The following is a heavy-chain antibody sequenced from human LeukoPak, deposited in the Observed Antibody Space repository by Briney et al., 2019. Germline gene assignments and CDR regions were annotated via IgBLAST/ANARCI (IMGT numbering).Heavy chain of an antibody. V-gene: IGHV4-34*01. J-gene: IGHJ5*02. CDR3: ARGVVSTSRHHQNRFDP. CDR2: VFHDGIA. CDR1: GGSFSDDF. D-gene: IGHD2-2*01. Sequence: SETLSLTCAVYGGSFSDDFWTWIRLAPEKGLEWIGEVFHDGIANYNPSLKSRAIVSVDTSKKQFSLRLSSVTAADTAAYYCARGVVSTSRHHQNRFDPWGQGTLVTVSS.